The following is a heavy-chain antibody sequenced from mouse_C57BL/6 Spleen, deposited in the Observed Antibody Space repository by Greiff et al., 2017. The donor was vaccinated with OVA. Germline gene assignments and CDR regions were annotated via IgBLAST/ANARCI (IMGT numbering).Heavy chain of an antibody. V-gene: IGHV1-63*01. J-gene: IGHJ1*03. CDR3: ARRNDGYYRYFDV. CDR2: IYPGGGYT. CDR1: GYTFTNYW. Sequence: VQLQQSGAELVRPGTSVKMSCKASGYTFTNYWIGWAKQRPGHGLEWIGDIYPGGGYTNYNEKFKGKATLTADKSSSTAYMQFSILTSEDSAIYYCARRNDGYYRYFDVWGTGTTVTVSS. D-gene: IGHD2-3*01.